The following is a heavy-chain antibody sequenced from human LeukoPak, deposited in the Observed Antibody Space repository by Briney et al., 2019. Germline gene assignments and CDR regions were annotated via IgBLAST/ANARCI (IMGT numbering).Heavy chain of an antibody. Sequence: PSETLSLTCTVSGGSISSYYWSWIRQPPGKGLEWIGYIYYSGSTNYNPSLKSRVTISVDTSKNQFSLKLSSVTAADTAVYYCARFYLVRGVIIDYWGQGTLVTVSS. CDR2: IYYSGST. D-gene: IGHD3-10*01. CDR1: GGSISSYY. V-gene: IGHV4-59*08. J-gene: IGHJ4*02. CDR3: ARFYLVRGVIIDY.